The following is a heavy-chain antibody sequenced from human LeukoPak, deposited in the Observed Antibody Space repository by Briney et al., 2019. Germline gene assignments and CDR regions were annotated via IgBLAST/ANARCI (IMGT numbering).Heavy chain of an antibody. D-gene: IGHD1-1*01. V-gene: IGHV1-69*13. CDR2: IIPIFGTA. CDR1: GGTFSIYA. CDR3: ARYGKDWNDEGDY. J-gene: IGHJ4*02. Sequence: SVKLSCKASGGTFSIYAISWVRQAPGQGLEWMGGIIPIFGTANYAQKFQGRVTITADESTSTAYMELSSLRAEDTAVYYCARYGKDWNDEGDYWGQGTLVTVSS.